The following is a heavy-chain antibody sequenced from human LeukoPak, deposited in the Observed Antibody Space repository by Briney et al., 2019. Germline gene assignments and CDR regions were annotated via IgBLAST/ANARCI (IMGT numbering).Heavy chain of an antibody. D-gene: IGHD3-10*01. V-gene: IGHV3-11*04. Sequence: PVGSLRLSSEASRFTFSDSYMTCVREAPGGGLESLSYISGRGVVIYYADSVKGRFTISRDNAKNSLYLQMNSLRAEATAVYYCAADITVYFDYWGQGALVTVSS. CDR1: RFTFSDSY. CDR3: AADITVYFDY. J-gene: IGHJ4*02. CDR2: ISGRGVVI.